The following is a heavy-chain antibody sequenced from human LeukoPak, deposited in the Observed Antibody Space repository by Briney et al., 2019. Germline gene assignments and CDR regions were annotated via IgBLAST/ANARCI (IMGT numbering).Heavy chain of an antibody. Sequence: SETLSLTCAVSGGSLSDFYWSWIRQSPGKGLEWIGEITHNGSTSYNPSLKSRVTISVDTSKNQFSLRLTSVTAADTALYYCARRGRSIIIVPGALAYYHYMDVWGKGTTVTVSS. CDR2: ITHNGST. D-gene: IGHD2-2*01. V-gene: IGHV4-34*01. J-gene: IGHJ6*03. CDR1: GGSLSDFY. CDR3: ARRGRSIIIVPGALAYYHYMDV.